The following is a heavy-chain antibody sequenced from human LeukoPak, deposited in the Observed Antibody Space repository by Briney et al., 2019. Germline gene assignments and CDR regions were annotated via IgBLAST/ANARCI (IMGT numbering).Heavy chain of an antibody. CDR2: LVPMFGTP. V-gene: IGHV1-69*13. D-gene: IGHD3-10*01. J-gene: IGHJ4*02. CDR3: ARSAHYYGSGSYLYYFDY. CDR1: GGIFSRYA. Sequence: GASVKVSCKASGGIFSRYAISWVRQAPGQGLEWMGGLVPMFGTPNQAQKFQGRVTITADESTSTAYMELSSLRSEDTAVYYCARSAHYYGSGSYLYYFDYWGQGTLVTVSS.